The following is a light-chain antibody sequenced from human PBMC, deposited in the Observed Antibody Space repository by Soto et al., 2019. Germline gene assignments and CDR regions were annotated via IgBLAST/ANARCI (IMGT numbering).Light chain of an antibody. CDR2: GAS. J-gene: IGKJ4*01. CDR3: LQDSTYPLT. Sequence: AIQMTQSPSSLSASVGDRVTLTCRASQGIRSDLGWYQQKPGKAPKLLIYGASSLQSWVPSRFSGSGSGTDFTLTISSLQPEDFATYYCLQDSTYPLTFGGGNKVEIQ. V-gene: IGKV1-6*01. CDR1: QGIRSD.